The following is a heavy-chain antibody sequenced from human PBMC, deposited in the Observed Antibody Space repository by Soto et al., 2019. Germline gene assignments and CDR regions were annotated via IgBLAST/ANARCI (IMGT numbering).Heavy chain of an antibody. CDR3: ARAVNDYDDSSGYSPFDAFDS. D-gene: IGHD3-22*01. CDR1: GGTFSSYA. Sequence: GASVKVSCKASGGTFSSYAISWVRQAPGQGLEWMGGIIPIFGTANYAQKFQGRVTITADESTSTAYMELSSLRSEDTAVYYCARAVNDYDDSSGYSPFDAFDSWGQGKMVTVSS. V-gene: IGHV1-69*13. J-gene: IGHJ3*02. CDR2: IIPIFGTA.